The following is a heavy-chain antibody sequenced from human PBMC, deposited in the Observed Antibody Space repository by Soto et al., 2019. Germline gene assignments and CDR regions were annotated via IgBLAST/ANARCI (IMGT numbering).Heavy chain of an antibody. CDR3: VQSRCGGDCLQSYSSHSYYGLDV. D-gene: IGHD2-21*01. J-gene: IGHJ6*02. Sequence: SGPTLVNPTQTLTLTCTFSGFSLSTTGVGVGWIRQPPGKALEWLALIYWDDDKRYNPSLKSRLTITKDTSKNQVVLTMTDMDPVDTATYYCVQSRCGGDCLQSYSSHSYYGLDVWGQGTTVTVSS. CDR1: GFSLSTTGVG. V-gene: IGHV2-5*02. CDR2: IYWDDDK.